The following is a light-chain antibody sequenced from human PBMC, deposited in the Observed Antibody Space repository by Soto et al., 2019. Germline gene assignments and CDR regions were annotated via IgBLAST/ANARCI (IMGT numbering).Light chain of an antibody. J-gene: IGKJ5*01. CDR2: TAS. CDR3: QQAASFPIT. Sequence: DIQMTQSPSSVSSSLGDRVTSTCRASQGVSTWLAWYQQKPGKAPNLLIYTASSLQSGVPSRFSGSGSGTDFTLTINGLQPEDFATYYCQQAASFPITFGQGTRLEIK. V-gene: IGKV1-12*01. CDR1: QGVSTW.